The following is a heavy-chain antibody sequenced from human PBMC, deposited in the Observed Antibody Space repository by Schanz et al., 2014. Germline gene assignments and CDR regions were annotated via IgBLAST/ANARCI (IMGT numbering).Heavy chain of an antibody. J-gene: IGHJ4*02. Sequence: QLQLVQSGAEVKKPGSSVKVSCKLSGGTFSSYTISWMRQAPGQGLEWMGKIIPVLNIATYAQRFQGRVSSTADTSTNTVCMELNSLTSEDTAIYYCAKDLAAVGVFDYWGQGSLVTVSP. V-gene: IGHV1-69*08. CDR3: AKDLAAVGVFDY. CDR1: GGTFSSYT. CDR2: IIPVLNIA. D-gene: IGHD6-13*01.